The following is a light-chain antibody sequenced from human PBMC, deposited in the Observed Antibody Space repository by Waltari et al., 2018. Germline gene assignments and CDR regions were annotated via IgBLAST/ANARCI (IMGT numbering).Light chain of an antibody. V-gene: IGLV1-44*01. Sequence: QSVLTQPPSASGTPGQGVTISCSGGASNIGNNVVNWYQQVPGKAPKLLIYRSDVRPGGVPDRFSGSKSGTSASLAISGLQSEDEADYYCAAWDDSLNGRWVFGGGTKVTVL. J-gene: IGLJ3*02. CDR1: ASNIGNNV. CDR3: AAWDDSLNGRWV. CDR2: RSD.